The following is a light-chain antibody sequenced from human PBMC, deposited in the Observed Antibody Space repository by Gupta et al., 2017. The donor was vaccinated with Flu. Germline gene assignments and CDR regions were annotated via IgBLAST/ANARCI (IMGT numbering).Light chain of an antibody. J-gene: IGLJ3*02. CDR2: ENN. CDR3: LSWDSSLSAEV. V-gene: IGLV1-51*02. Sequence: QSVLTQPPSVSAAPGQKVTISCSGSSSNIGNNWASWYQQLPRTAPKLLIYENNKRPSGIPDRFSGSKSGTSATLGITGLQTGDEADYYCLSWDSSLSAEVFGGGTKLTVL. CDR1: SSNIGNNW.